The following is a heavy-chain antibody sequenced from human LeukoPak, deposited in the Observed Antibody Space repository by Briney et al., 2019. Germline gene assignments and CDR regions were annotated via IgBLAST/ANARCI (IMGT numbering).Heavy chain of an antibody. CDR1: GFTVSTNY. CDR2: IYSGGST. D-gene: IGHD3-10*01. J-gene: IGHJ4*02. Sequence: GSLRLSCAASGFTVSTNYMSWVRQAPGKGLGWVSVIYSGGSTYYADSVKGRFTISRDNSKNTLYLQMNSLRAEDTAVYYCARGRGTYYFDYWGQGTLVTVSS. V-gene: IGHV3-53*01. CDR3: ARGRGTYYFDY.